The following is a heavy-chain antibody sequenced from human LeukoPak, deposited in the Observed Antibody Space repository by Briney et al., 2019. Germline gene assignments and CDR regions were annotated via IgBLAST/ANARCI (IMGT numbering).Heavy chain of an antibody. D-gene: IGHD3-10*01. Sequence: SSETLSLTCGVYGGSFSGYYWTWIRQSPGKGLEWIGEINYVGSINYNPSLKSRLNLSVDTSKTQFSLRLSSVTAADTAVYYCAREDSGSYYNYYYFYMDVWGKGTTVTISS. CDR1: GGSFSGYY. CDR3: AREDSGSYYNYYYFYMDV. CDR2: INYVGSI. J-gene: IGHJ6*03. V-gene: IGHV4-34*10.